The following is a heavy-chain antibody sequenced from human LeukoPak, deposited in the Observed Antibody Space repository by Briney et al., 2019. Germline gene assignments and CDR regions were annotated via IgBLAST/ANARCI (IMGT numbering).Heavy chain of an antibody. CDR2: IYHSGST. CDR3: ARGSTNIRGVILDY. Sequence: SETLSLTCAVSGGSISSSNWWSWVRQPPGKGLEWIGEIYHSGSTNYNPSLKSRVTISVDKSKNQFSLKLSSVTAADTAVYYCARGSTNIRGVILDYWGQGTLVTVSS. J-gene: IGHJ4*02. V-gene: IGHV4-4*02. CDR1: GGSISSSNW. D-gene: IGHD3-10*01.